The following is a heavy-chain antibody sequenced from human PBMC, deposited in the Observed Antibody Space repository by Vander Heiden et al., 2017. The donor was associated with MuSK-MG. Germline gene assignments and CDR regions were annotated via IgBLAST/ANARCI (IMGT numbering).Heavy chain of an antibody. Sequence: VQPVQSGAGVKKPGSSVKVSGQASGRAFRSYSIVWVGQAPGQGLEWMGGSIPIFGTANDAQKFQGRVTITADKSSSTAYMELSSLRSEDTAGYYGAKHRTEYDWGSEKTQGDNYWDYWGQGTRGTVAA. V-gene: IGHV1-69*06. CDR3: AKHRTEYDWGSEKTQGDNYWDY. J-gene: IGHJ4*02. CDR1: GRAFRSYS. D-gene: IGHD3-16*01. CDR2: SIPIFGTA.